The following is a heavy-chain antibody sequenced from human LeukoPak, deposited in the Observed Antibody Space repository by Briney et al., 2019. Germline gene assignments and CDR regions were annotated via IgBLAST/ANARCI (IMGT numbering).Heavy chain of an antibody. J-gene: IGHJ4*02. CDR3: ARDLGADDYGDYGEDY. D-gene: IGHD4-17*01. CDR1: GYTFTSYG. V-gene: IGHV1-18*01. Sequence: ASEKVSCKASGYTFTSYGISWVRQAPGQELEWMGWISAYNGNTNYAQKLQGRVTMTTDTSTSTAYMELRSLRSDDTAVYYCARDLGADDYGDYGEDYWGQGTLVTVSS. CDR2: ISAYNGNT.